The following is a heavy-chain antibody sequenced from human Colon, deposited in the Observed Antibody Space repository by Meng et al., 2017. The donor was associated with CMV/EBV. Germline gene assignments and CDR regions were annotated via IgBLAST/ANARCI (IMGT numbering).Heavy chain of an antibody. V-gene: IGHV3-11*05. Sequence: VQLVESGGDLVKPGGALRLSCAAPGFTFSDYYMSWIREAPGKGLEWVSYISSTSSYINYADSVKGRFTISRDNAKNSLYLQMNSLRAEDTAVYYCARVGGSGSYNFDYWGQGTLVTVSS. D-gene: IGHD3-10*01. CDR2: ISSTSSYI. CDR1: GFTFSDYY. CDR3: ARVGGSGSYNFDY. J-gene: IGHJ4*02.